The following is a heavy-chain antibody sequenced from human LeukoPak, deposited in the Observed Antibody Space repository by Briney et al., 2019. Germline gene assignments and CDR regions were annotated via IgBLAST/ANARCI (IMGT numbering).Heavy chain of an antibody. CDR1: GFTFSSYA. V-gene: IGHV3-23*01. D-gene: IGHD6-13*01. Sequence: GGSLRLSCAASGFTFSSYAMTWVRQAPGKGLEWVSTISGSGATTYYADSVKGRFTISRDNSKNTLYLQMNSLRAEDTAVYYCAKDQGIAAAGSFDYWGQGTLVTVS. J-gene: IGHJ4*02. CDR3: AKDQGIAAAGSFDY. CDR2: ISGSGATT.